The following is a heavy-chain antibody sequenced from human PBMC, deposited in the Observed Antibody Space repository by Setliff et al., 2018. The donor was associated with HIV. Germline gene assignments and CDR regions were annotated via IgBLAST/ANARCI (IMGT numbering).Heavy chain of an antibody. D-gene: IGHD3-16*02. CDR2: IWFDASNE. CDR1: GFTFSNHG. CDR3: AVGDGGGSYHRFFEF. J-gene: IGHJ4*02. V-gene: IGHV3-33*08. Sequence: GGSLRLSCAGSGFTFSNHGIDWVRQAPGKGLEWVAVIWFDASNEYYADSVKGRFTISRDNRKNTVYLQMNSLTTEDTAVYYFAVGDGGGSYHRFFEFWGQGTLVTVSS.